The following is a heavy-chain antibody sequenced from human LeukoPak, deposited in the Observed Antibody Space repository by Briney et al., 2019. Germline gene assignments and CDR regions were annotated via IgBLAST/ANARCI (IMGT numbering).Heavy chain of an antibody. D-gene: IGHD2-15*01. Sequence: GESLKISCNGSGYSFTSYWIGWVRQMPGKGLEWMGIIYPGDSDTRYSPPFQGQVTISADKSISTAYLQWSSLKASDTAMYYCARKLGYPSVEFDVWGQGTTVTVSS. J-gene: IGHJ6*02. CDR3: ARKLGYPSVEFDV. V-gene: IGHV5-51*01. CDR1: GYSFTSYW. CDR2: IYPGDSDT.